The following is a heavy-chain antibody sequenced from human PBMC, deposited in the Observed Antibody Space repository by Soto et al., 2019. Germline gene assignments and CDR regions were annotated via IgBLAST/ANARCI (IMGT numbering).Heavy chain of an antibody. CDR2: IHYSGST. D-gene: IGHD2-15*01. Sequence: QVQLQESGPGLVKPSETLSLTCTVSGGSISGSYWSWIRQTPGKVLEWVGYIHYSGSTNNNPSLKSRVTMSVDSAKNQFSLQLSSVTAADTAVYFCTKYRRTDAEGYSFDYWGQGALVTVSS. J-gene: IGHJ4*02. CDR1: GGSISGSY. CDR3: TKYRRTDAEGYSFDY. V-gene: IGHV4-59*01.